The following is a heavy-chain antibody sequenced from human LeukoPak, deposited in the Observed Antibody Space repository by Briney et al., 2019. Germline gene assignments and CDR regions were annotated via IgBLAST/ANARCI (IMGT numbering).Heavy chain of an antibody. Sequence: GGSLRLSCAASGFTFSSYAMSWVRQAPGKGLEWVSDISGGGGITNYADSVKGRFTISRDNSKNTLYLQMSSLKSEDTAVYYCARGVPRYCRSPGRATAGICGVYWGQGTLVTVSS. CDR1: GFTFSSYA. D-gene: IGHD2-2*01. CDR2: ISGGGGIT. CDR3: ARGVPRYCRSPGRATAGICGVY. J-gene: IGHJ4*02. V-gene: IGHV3-23*01.